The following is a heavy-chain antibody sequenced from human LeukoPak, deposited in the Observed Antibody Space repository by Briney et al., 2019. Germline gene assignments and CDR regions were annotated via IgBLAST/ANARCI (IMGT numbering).Heavy chain of an antibody. CDR1: GGSISSSSYY. Sequence: SETLSLTCTVSGGSISSSSYYWGWIRQPPGKGLEWIGSIYYSGSTYYNPSLKSRVTISVDTSKNQFSLKLSSVTAADTAVYYCGGGYYYDSSGYYSDAFDIWGQGTMVTVSS. CDR3: GGGYYYDSSGYYSDAFDI. CDR2: IYYSGST. J-gene: IGHJ3*02. V-gene: IGHV4-39*01. D-gene: IGHD3-22*01.